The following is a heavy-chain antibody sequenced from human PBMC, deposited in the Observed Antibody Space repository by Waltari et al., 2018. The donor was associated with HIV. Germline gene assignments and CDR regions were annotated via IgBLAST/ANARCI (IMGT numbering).Heavy chain of an antibody. CDR2: VNPNSGGT. V-gene: IGHV1-2*02. CDR1: GYTFTSPGYY. CDR3: AVPWGMTEPTDY. D-gene: IGHD3-16*01. J-gene: IGHJ4*02. Sequence: QAQLVQSGAEVKKPGASVKVSCKASGYTFTSPGYYVHWVRQAPGQGLEWMGWVNPNSGGTVYAQNCQGRVTMTRDTSISTAYMGLSRLRSDDTAIYYCAVPWGMTEPTDYWGQGTLVTVSS.